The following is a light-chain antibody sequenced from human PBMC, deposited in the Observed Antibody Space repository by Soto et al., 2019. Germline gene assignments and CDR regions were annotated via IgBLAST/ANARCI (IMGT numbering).Light chain of an antibody. Sequence: QSVLTQPPSVSGAPGQRVTISCTGSSSKIGAGHDVHWYQQLPGTAPKLLIYGNSNRPSGVPDRFSGSKSGTSASLAITGLQAEDEADYYCQSYDTSLSGVVFGGGTKVTVL. V-gene: IGLV1-40*01. J-gene: IGLJ2*01. CDR2: GNS. CDR1: SSKIGAGHD. CDR3: QSYDTSLSGVV.